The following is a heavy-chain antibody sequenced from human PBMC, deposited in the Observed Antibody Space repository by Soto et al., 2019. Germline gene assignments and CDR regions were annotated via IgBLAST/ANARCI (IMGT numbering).Heavy chain of an antibody. CDR1: GFTFSSYA. CDR2: ISGSGGTT. CDR3: AKTANGWFSAFDI. D-gene: IGHD6-19*01. J-gene: IGHJ3*02. V-gene: IGHV3-23*01. Sequence: EVQLLESGGGLVQPGGSLRLSCAASGFTFSSYAMSWVRQAPGKGLERGSAISGSGGTTYYADSAKGRFTFSRDNSTNTLYLQMNSLRAEDTAVYYCAKTANGWFSAFDIWGQGTMVTVSS.